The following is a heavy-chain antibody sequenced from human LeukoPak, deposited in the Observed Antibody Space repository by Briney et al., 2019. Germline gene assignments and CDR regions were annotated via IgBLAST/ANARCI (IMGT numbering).Heavy chain of an antibody. D-gene: IGHD3-3*01. CDR3: TTAAYYDFWSGYFSDWD. Sequence: PGGSLRLSCAASRFTFSTYRMNWVRQAPGKGLEWVGRIKSKTDGGTTDYAAPVKGRFTISRDDSKNTLYLQMNSLKTEDTAVYYCTTAAYYDFWSGYFSDWDWGQGTLVTVSS. V-gene: IGHV3-15*07. J-gene: IGHJ4*02. CDR2: IKSKTDGGTT. CDR1: RFTFSTYR.